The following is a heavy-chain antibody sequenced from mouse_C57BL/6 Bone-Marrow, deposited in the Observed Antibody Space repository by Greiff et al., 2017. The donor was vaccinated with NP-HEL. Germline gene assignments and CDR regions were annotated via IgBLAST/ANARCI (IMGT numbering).Heavy chain of an antibody. D-gene: IGHD1-1*01. CDR2: IDPEDGDT. V-gene: IGHV14-1*01. Sequence: VQLQQSGAELVKPGASVKLSCTASGFNIKDYYMHWVKQRTEQGLEWIGRIDPEDGDTEYAPKFQGKATMTADTSSNTAYLQLSSLTSEDTAVYYCSSVGGFAYWGQGTLVTVSA. CDR1: GFNIKDYY. J-gene: IGHJ3*01. CDR3: SSVGGFAY.